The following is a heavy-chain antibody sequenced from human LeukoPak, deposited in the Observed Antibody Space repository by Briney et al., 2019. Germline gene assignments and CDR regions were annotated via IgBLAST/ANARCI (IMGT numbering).Heavy chain of an antibody. D-gene: IGHD1-7*01. CDR1: GGSFSGYD. V-gene: IGHV4-34*01. Sequence: SETLSLTCAVYGGSFSGYDWSWIRQPPGKGLEWIGEINHSGSTNYNPSLKSRVTISVDTSKNQFSLKLSSVTAADTAVYYCARGQFNWNYASRFDYWGQGTLVTVAS. CDR2: INHSGST. J-gene: IGHJ4*02. CDR3: ARGQFNWNYASRFDY.